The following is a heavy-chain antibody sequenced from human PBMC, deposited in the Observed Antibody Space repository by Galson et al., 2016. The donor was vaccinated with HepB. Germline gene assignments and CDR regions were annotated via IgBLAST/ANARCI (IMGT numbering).Heavy chain of an antibody. CDR3: VRRGGVTTVDP. D-gene: IGHD4-17*01. V-gene: IGHV5-51*01. CDR1: GYSFIDYW. CDR2: IYPGDSDT. J-gene: IGHJ5*02. Sequence: QSGAEVKKPGQSLKISCKGSGYSFIDYWIAWVRQMPGKGLEWMGIIYPGDSDTRYSPSFQGQVTISADKSISTAYLQWSSLKASDTALYSWVRRGGVTTVDPGGQGTLVTVSS.